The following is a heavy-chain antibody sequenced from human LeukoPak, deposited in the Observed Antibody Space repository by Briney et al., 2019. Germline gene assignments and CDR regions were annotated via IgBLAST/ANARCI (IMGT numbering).Heavy chain of an antibody. J-gene: IGHJ4*02. CDR3: ASLTGSYYYFDY. CDR2: IYYSGST. V-gene: IGHV4-30-4*01. Sequence: SQTLSLTCTVSGGSISSGDYYWSWIRQPPGKGLEWIGYIYYSGSTYYNPSLKSRVTISVDTSKNQFSLKLSSVTAADTAVYYCASLTGSYYYFDYWGQGTLVTVSS. CDR1: GGSISSGDYY. D-gene: IGHD1-26*01.